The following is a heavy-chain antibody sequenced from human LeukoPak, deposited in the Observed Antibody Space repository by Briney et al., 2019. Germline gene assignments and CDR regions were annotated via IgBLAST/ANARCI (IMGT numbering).Heavy chain of an antibody. V-gene: IGHV4-39*01. D-gene: IGHD2-21*01. CDR3: ARRPTYYGMDV. CDR1: GGSISSNNYY. Sequence: SETLCLTCIVSGGSISSNNYYWGWIRQTPGKGLEWIGSIYSSGSTYYNPSLTSRVTISVDTSKNQFSLKLTSLTAADTAVYYCARRPTYYGMDVWGQGTTVTVSS. J-gene: IGHJ6*02. CDR2: IYSSGST.